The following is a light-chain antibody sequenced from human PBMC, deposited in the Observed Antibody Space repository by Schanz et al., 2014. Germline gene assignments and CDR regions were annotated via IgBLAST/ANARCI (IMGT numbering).Light chain of an antibody. CDR1: QGVTSNY. J-gene: IGKJ4*01. CDR2: DAS. CDR3: QQRDSWPLT. V-gene: IGKV3-11*01. Sequence: EIVMTQSPGALSVSPGERGTLSCRASQGVTSNYLAWYQQKRGQAPRLLISDASNRATGIPGRFSGSGSGTDFTLSISSLEPEDFAVYYCQQRDSWPLTFGGGTKVEIK.